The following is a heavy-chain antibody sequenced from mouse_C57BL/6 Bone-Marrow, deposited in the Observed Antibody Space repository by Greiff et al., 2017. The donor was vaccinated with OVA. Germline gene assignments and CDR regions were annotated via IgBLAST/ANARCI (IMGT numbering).Heavy chain of an antibody. CDR3: TQGVLHYDGTVYYAMDY. CDR2: IDPEDGDT. CDR1: GFNIKDYY. Sequence: EVQLQQSGAELVRPGASVKLSCTASGFNIKDYYMHWVKQRPEQGLEWIGRIDPEDGDTEYAPKFQGKATMTADTSSNTAYLQLSSLTAEDTAVYYGTQGVLHYDGTVYYAMDYWGQGTSVTVAS. V-gene: IGHV14-1*01. J-gene: IGHJ4*01. D-gene: IGHD1-1*01.